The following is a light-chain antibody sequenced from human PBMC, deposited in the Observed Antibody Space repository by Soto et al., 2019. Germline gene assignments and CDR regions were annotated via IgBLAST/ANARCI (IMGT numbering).Light chain of an antibody. CDR1: QTISSS. J-gene: IGKJ5*01. Sequence: EIVLAQSPATLSLSPGERATLSCRASQTISSSLAWYQQKPGQSPRLLIYDASHRASGGPPRFSSSGSRTDFTLSISSRETEDFAVYYCQQRSNWPPITFGQGTRLDFK. CDR2: DAS. V-gene: IGKV3-11*01. CDR3: QQRSNWPPIT.